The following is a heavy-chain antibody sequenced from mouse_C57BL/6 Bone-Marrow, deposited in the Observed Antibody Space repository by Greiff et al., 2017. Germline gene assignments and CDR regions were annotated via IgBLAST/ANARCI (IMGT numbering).Heavy chain of an antibody. CDR3: AREDYGSTFDV. V-gene: IGHV1-50*01. CDR1: GYTFTSYW. J-gene: IGHJ1*03. D-gene: IGHD1-1*01. Sequence: VQLQQPGAELVKPGASVKLSCKASGYTFTSYWMQWVKQRPGQGLEWIGEIDPSDSYTNYNQKLKGKATLTVDTSSSTAYMQLRSLTSEDAAVYYCAREDYGSTFDVWGTGTTVTVSS. CDR2: IDPSDSYT.